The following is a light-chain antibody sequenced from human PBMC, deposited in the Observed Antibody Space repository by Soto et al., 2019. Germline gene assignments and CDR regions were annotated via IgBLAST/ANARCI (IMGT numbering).Light chain of an antibody. Sequence: DIVMTQSTDSLAVSLCERATINCKSSQNLLYSSNNKNSLAWYQQKPGQPPNLLVYWASTRESGVPDRFSGSGSGTDFTLTISSLQAEDVAVYYCQQYHSTPWTFGQGTKVDIK. CDR1: QNLLYSSNNKNS. V-gene: IGKV4-1*01. CDR2: WAS. J-gene: IGKJ1*01. CDR3: QQYHSTPWT.